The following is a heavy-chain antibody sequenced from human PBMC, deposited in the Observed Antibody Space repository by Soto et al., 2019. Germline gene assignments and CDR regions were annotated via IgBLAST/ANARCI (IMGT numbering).Heavy chain of an antibody. V-gene: IGHV3-30*18. CDR3: AKDRPRYCGGGSCYSLDY. CDR1: GFTFSSYG. J-gene: IGHJ4*02. D-gene: IGHD2-15*01. CDR2: ISYDGSKN. Sequence: VGSLRLSCAASGFTFSSYGMHWVRQAPGKGLEWVAVISYDGSKNYYADSVKGRFTISRDNSKNTLYLQMNSLRAEDTAVYCCAKDRPRYCGGGSCYSLDYWGQGTLVTVSS.